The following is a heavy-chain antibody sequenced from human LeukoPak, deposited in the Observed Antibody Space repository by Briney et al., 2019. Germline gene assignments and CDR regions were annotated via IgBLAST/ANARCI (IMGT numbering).Heavy chain of an antibody. CDR2: ICHGGRT. CDR1: GYSISSGYY. Sequence: PSETLSLTCTVSGYSISSGYYWGWIRQTPGKGLEWIGYICHGGRTDYNPSLKSRVTISVDTPKNQFSLKLSSVTAADTAVYFCARGFRGPNFDHWGQGTLVTVSS. CDR3: ARGFRGPNFDH. V-gene: IGHV4-38-2*02. J-gene: IGHJ4*02. D-gene: IGHD3-10*01.